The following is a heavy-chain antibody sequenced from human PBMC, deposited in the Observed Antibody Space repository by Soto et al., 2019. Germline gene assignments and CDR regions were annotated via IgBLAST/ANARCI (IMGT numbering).Heavy chain of an antibody. D-gene: IGHD4-17*01. V-gene: IGHV3-15*07. J-gene: IGHJ6*02. CDR1: GFTFSNAW. CDR3: TTDHPSPDYRPYYYGMDV. CDR2: IKSKTDGGTT. Sequence: PGGSLRLSCAASGFTFSNAWMNWVRQAPGKGLEWVGRIKSKTDGGTTDYAAPVKGRFTISRDDSKNTLYLQMNSLKTEDTAVYYCTTDHPSPDYRPYYYGMDVWGQGTTVTVSS.